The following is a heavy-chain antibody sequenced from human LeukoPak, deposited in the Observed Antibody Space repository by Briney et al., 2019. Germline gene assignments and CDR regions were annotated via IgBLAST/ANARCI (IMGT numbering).Heavy chain of an antibody. Sequence: SGGSLRLSCAASGFTVSSNYMSWVRQAPGKGLEWVSVIYSGGSTYYADSVKGRFTISRDNSKNTLYLQMNSMRDEDTAVYYCARESQGDCSGGSCYSYGMDVWGKGTTVTVSS. CDR3: ARESQGDCSGGSCYSYGMDV. CDR1: GFTVSSNY. CDR2: IYSGGST. J-gene: IGHJ6*04. V-gene: IGHV3-53*01. D-gene: IGHD2-15*01.